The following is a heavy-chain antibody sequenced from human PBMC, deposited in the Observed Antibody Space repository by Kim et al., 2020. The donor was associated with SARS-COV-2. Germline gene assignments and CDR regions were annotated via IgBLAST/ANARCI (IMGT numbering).Heavy chain of an antibody. CDR2: INSDGRIT. CDR1: GFTFSYHW. V-gene: IGHV3-74*01. CDR3: ARVPHYDSSGYYFDQ. D-gene: IGHD3-22*01. Sequence: GGSLRLSCAASGFTFSYHWLHWVRQAPGKGLVWVSCINSDGRITTYADSVKGRFTISRDNRKNTLYLEMNNLRVEDTAFYYCARVPHYDSSGYYFDQWGQGTLVSVSP. J-gene: IGHJ4*02.